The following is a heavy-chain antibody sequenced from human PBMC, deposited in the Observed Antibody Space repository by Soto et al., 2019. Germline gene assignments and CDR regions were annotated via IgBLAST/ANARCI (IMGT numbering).Heavy chain of an antibody. Sequence: PSETLSLTCTVSGGSISSSSYYWGWIRQPPGKGLEWIGSIYYSGSTYYNPSLKSRVTISVDTSKNQFSLKLSSVTAADTAVYYCARESLLSPGFDYWGQGTLVTVSS. J-gene: IGHJ4*02. V-gene: IGHV4-39*02. CDR1: GGSISSSSYY. CDR2: IYYSGST. CDR3: ARESLLSPGFDY.